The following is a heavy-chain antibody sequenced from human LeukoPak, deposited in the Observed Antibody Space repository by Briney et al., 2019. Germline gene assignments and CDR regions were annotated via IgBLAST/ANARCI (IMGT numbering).Heavy chain of an antibody. CDR1: GYTFTSYA. CDR2: IDAGSGNT. D-gene: IGHD6-19*01. J-gene: IGHJ4*02. V-gene: IGHV1-3*01. Sequence: ASVKVSCKASGYTFTSYAIHWVRQAPGQRLEWMGWIDAGSGNTKYSQKFQDRVTITRDTSASTAYMELSSLRSGDPAVYYCVRSIAYSSVSNGGYYFDYWGQGTLVTVSS. CDR3: VRSIAYSSVSNGGYYFDY.